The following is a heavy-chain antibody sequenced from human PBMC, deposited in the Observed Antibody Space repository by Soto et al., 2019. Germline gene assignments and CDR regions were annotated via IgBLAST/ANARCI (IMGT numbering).Heavy chain of an antibody. CDR3: AKVRDMITFGGATQTYYGMDV. CDR1: GFTFSSYG. V-gene: IGHV3-30*18. J-gene: IGHJ6*02. Sequence: PGGSLRLSCAASGFTFSSYGMHWVRQAPGKGLEWVAVISYDGSNKYYADSVKGRFTISRDNSKNTLYLQMNSLRAEDTAVYYCAKVRDMITFGGATQTYYGMDVWGQGTTVTVSS. CDR2: ISYDGSNK. D-gene: IGHD3-16*01.